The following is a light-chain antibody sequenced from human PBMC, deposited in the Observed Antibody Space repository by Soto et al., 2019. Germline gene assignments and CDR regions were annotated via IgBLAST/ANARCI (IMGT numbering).Light chain of an antibody. V-gene: IGKV3-11*01. CDR3: QQPNSFPLT. J-gene: IGKJ4*01. CDR2: HTS. Sequence: EIVLTQSPATLSLSPGERATLSCRASQSVSSFLAWYQQKPGQAPRLLIYHTSNRATGIPARFSGSGSGTDFTLTISSLEPEDFATYYCQQPNSFPLTFGGGTKVDIK. CDR1: QSVSSF.